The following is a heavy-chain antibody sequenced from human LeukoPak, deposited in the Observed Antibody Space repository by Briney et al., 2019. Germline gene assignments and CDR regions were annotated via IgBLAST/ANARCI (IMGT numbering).Heavy chain of an antibody. CDR1: GGSFSSYY. D-gene: IGHD2-15*01. CDR2: IYTSGST. J-gene: IGHJ4*02. V-gene: IGHV4-4*09. Sequence: SETLSLTCTVSGGSFSSYYWSWIWQPPGKGLEWIGYIYTSGSTNYNPSLKSRVTISVDTSKSQFSLNLSSVTAADTAVYYCARQLLRYYFDYWGQGTLVTVSS. CDR3: ARQLLRYYFDY.